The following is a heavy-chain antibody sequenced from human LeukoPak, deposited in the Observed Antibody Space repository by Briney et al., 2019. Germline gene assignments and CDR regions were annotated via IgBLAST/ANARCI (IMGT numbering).Heavy chain of an antibody. Sequence: SQTLSLTCAISGDSVSSISVAWNWIRQSPSRGLEWLGRAYYRSKWYYEYAVSVKSRINISPDTSKNQFSLQLTSVTPEDTAVYYCSLARSEYHYGMDVWGQGTTVTVSS. CDR3: SLARSEYHYGMDV. CDR1: GDSVSSISVA. J-gene: IGHJ6*02. CDR2: AYYRSKWYY. V-gene: IGHV6-1*01.